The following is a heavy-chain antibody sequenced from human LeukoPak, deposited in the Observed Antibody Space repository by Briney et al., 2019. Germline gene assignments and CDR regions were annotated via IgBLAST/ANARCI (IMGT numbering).Heavy chain of an antibody. CDR1: RGSISSPNYY. CDR2: INHSGST. Sequence: PSETLSLTCSVSRGSISSPNYYWGWIRQSPGKGLEWIGEINHSGSTNYNPSLKSRVTISVDTSKNQFSLKLSSVTAADTAVYYCARGDSSGPEAFDIWGQGTMVTVSS. D-gene: IGHD3-22*01. J-gene: IGHJ3*02. V-gene: IGHV4-39*07. CDR3: ARGDSSGPEAFDI.